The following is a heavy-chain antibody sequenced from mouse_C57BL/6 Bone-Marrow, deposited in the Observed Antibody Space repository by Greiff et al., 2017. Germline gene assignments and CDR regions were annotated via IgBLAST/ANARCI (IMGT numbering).Heavy chain of an antibody. CDR3: ARPNYYYGRGGAMDY. D-gene: IGHD1-1*01. Sequence: EVMLVESGGGLVQPGGSLKLSCAASGFTFSDYGMAWVRQAPRKGPEWVAFISNLAYSIYYADTLTGRFTISRENAKNTLYLEMSSLRSEDTAMYYCARPNYYYGRGGAMDYWGQGTSVTVSS. V-gene: IGHV5-15*01. J-gene: IGHJ4*01. CDR1: GFTFSDYG. CDR2: ISNLAYSI.